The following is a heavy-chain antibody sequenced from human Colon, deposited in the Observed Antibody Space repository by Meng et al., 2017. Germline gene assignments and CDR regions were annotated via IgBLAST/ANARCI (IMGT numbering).Heavy chain of an antibody. CDR1: GGSFSGYY. Sequence: QVQLQQWGAGRLKPSEPLSLTCAVYGGSFSGYYWSWIRQPPGKGLEWIGYVYYTGSANYNPSLKSRVTISVDTSKNHFSLNLTSVTAADTAVYYCARGRGSYSSIDFWGQGTLVTVSS. CDR3: ARGRGSYSSIDF. D-gene: IGHD1-26*01. J-gene: IGHJ4*02. V-gene: IGHV4-34*11. CDR2: VYYTGSA.